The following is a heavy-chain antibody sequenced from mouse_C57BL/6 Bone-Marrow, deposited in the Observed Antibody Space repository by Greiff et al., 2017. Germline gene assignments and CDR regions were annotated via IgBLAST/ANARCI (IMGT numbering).Heavy chain of an antibody. CDR1: GFTFSSYA. CDR3: ARDDDYFYYYAMDY. CDR2: ISDGGSYT. D-gene: IGHD2-3*01. J-gene: IGHJ4*01. Sequence: EVKLVESGGGLVEPGGSLKLSCAASGFTFSSYAMSWVRQTPEKRLEWVATISDGGSYTYYPDNVKGRFTISRDNAKNNLYLQMSHLKSEDTAMYYCARDDDYFYYYAMDYWGQGTSVTVSS. V-gene: IGHV5-4*01.